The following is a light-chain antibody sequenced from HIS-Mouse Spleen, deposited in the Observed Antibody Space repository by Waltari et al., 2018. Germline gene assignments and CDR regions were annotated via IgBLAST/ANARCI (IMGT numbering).Light chain of an antibody. Sequence: QSALTQPPSASGSPGQSVTIPCTGTSRDVRGYNYVPWYQPHPGKAPKLTIYEVSKRPSGVPDRFSGSKSGNTASLTVSGLQAEDEADYYCSSYAGSNKVFGGGTKLTVL. J-gene: IGLJ2*01. CDR1: SRDVRGYNY. CDR3: SSYAGSNKV. CDR2: EVS. V-gene: IGLV2-8*01.